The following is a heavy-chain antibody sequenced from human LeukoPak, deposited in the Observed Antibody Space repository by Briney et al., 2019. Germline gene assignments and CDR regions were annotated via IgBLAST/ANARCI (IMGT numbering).Heavy chain of an antibody. CDR2: ISYDGSNK. Sequence: GGSLRLSCAASGFTFSSYAMHWVRQAPGKGLEWVAVISYDGSNKYYADSVKGRFTISRDNSKNTLYLQMNSLRAEDTAVYYCAKAGGRLSPNFDYWGQGTLVTVSS. CDR1: GFTFSSYA. V-gene: IGHV3-30*04. CDR3: AKAGGRLSPNFDY. J-gene: IGHJ4*02. D-gene: IGHD6-25*01.